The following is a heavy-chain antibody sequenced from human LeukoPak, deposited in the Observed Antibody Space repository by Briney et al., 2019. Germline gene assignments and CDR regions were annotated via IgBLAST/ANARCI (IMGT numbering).Heavy chain of an antibody. CDR3: ARDGSTVTSAADY. V-gene: IGHV4-34*11. J-gene: IGHJ4*02. CDR2: IYYSGST. Sequence: KASETLSLTCAVYGGSFSGYYWSWIRQPPGKGLEWIGYIYYSGSTNYNPSLKSRVTISVDTSKNQFSLKLSSVTAADTAVYYCARDGSTVTSAADYWGQGTLVTVSS. D-gene: IGHD4-17*01. CDR1: GGSFSGYY.